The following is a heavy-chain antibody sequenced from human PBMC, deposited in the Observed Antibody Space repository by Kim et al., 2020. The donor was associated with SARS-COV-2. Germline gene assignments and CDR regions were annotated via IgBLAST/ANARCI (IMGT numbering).Heavy chain of an antibody. Sequence: GGSLRLSCAASGFTFDDYAMHWVRQAPGKGLEWVSGISWNSGSIGYADSVKGRFTISRDNAKNSLYLQMNSLRAEDTALYYCAKDRNWGQGTLVTVSS. CDR2: ISWNSGSI. CDR1: GFTFDDYA. V-gene: IGHV3-9*01. J-gene: IGHJ4*02. CDR3: AKDRN.